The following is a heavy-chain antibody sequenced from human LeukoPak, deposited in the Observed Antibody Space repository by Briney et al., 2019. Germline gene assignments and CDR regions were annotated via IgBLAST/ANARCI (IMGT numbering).Heavy chain of an antibody. V-gene: IGHV4-61*02. Sequence: SETLSLTCTVSGGSISSGSYYWSWIRQPAGKGLEWIGRIYTSGSTNYNPSLKSRVTISVDTSKNQFSLKLSSVTAAGTAVYYCARLPADWYFDLWGRGTLVTVSS. CDR2: IYTSGST. J-gene: IGHJ2*01. CDR3: ARLPADWYFDL. CDR1: GGSISSGSYY.